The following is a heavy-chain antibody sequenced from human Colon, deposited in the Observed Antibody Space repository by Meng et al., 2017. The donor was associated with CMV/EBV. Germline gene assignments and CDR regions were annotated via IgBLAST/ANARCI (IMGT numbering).Heavy chain of an antibody. V-gene: IGHV1-2*02. D-gene: IGHD6-19*01. CDR1: GYTFSDYY. Sequence: QVQLMQSGAGLKEPGASVKVSCKTSGYTFSDYYMHWVRQAPGQGLEWMGWIRSDGSATNYAQKFRGRVTMTRDASVSTAYMELSGLTSDDTAVYFCVRSSGWSLFDYWGPGALVTVSS. CDR3: VRSSGWSLFDY. J-gene: IGHJ4*02. CDR2: IRSDGSAT.